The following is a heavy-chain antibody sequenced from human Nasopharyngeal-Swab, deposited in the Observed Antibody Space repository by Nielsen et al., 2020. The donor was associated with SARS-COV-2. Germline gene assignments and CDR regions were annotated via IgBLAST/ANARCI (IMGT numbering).Heavy chain of an antibody. CDR2: ISGDSDST. D-gene: IGHD5-12*01. V-gene: IGHV3-23*01. CDR1: GFTFSNFA. Sequence: GESLKISCAASGFTFSNFAMSWVRQAPGKGLEWVSVISGDSDSTYYTDSVRGRFTISRYNSKNTLNLQMNNLRAEDTAIYYCAKDRDSGDDSEEYYHYYGMDVWGQGAPVTVSS. CDR3: AKDRDSGDDSEEYYHYYGMDV. J-gene: IGHJ6*02.